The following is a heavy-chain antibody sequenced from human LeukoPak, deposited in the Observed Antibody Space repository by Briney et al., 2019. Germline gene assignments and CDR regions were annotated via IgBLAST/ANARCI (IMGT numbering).Heavy chain of an antibody. Sequence: PGGSLRLSCAASGFTFSRYWMHWLRQVPGEGPVWVSYIGTDGTTTTYADSVKGRFTISRDNAKNSLYLQMNSLRAEDTAVYYCARVSGYSYGYSYFDYWGQGTLVTVSS. CDR3: ARVSGYSYGYSYFDY. CDR2: IGTDGTTT. J-gene: IGHJ4*02. V-gene: IGHV3-74*03. CDR1: GFTFSRYW. D-gene: IGHD5-18*01.